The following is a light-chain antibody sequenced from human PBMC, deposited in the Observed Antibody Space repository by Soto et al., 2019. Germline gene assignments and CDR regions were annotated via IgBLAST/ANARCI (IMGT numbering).Light chain of an antibody. V-gene: IGKV3D-20*01. CDR2: DAS. CDR3: QQYGSSPQT. J-gene: IGKJ1*01. Sequence: VVLTQSPATLSLSPGERATLSCRTSLSVSVYLDWYQQKPGLAPRLLIYDASSRATGIPDRFSGSGSGTDFTLTISRLEPEDFAVYYCQQYGSSPQTFGQGTKVDIK. CDR1: LSVSVY.